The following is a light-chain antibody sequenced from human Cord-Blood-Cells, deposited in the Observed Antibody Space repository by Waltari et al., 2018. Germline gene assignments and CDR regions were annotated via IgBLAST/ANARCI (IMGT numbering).Light chain of an antibody. V-gene: IGKV1-33*01. Sequence: DIELTQSPSSLSASVGDSVTTTCQASQDISNYLNWYQQKPGKAPKLLIYDASNLETGVPSSFSGSGSGTDFTFTISSLQPEDIATYYCQQYDNLPPLTFGGGTKVEIK. CDR1: QDISNY. CDR2: DAS. CDR3: QQYDNLPPLT. J-gene: IGKJ4*01.